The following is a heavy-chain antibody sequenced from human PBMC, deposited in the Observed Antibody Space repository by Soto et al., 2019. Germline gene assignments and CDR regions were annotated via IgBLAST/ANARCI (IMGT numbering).Heavy chain of an antibody. Sequence: PGGSLRLSCIASGFTFSTYAMSWVRQAPGKGLEWVSGIGGNGATTRYADSVKGRFTISRDNSKNTVYLQMNNLRVEDTAVYYCAKTLYGGCDYWGRGTLVTVSS. CDR1: GFTFSTYA. J-gene: IGHJ4*02. CDR3: AKTLYGGCDY. V-gene: IGHV3-23*01. CDR2: IGGNGATT. D-gene: IGHD5-12*01.